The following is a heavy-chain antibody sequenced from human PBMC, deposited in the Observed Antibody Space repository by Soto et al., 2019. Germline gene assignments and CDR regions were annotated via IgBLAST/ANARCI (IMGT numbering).Heavy chain of an antibody. CDR3: ARFIHQQLSAFDI. Sequence: SETLSLTCTVSGGSISSGDYYWSWIRQPPGKGLEWIGYIYYSGSTYYNPSLKSRVTISVDTSKNQFSLKLSSVTAADTAVYYCARFIHQQLSAFDIWGQGTMVTVSS. D-gene: IGHD6-13*01. CDR1: GGSISSGDYY. J-gene: IGHJ3*02. V-gene: IGHV4-30-4*01. CDR2: IYYSGST.